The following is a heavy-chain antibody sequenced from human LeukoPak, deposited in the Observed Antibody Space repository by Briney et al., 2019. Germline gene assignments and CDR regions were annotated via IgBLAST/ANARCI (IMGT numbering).Heavy chain of an antibody. V-gene: IGHV3-21*01. J-gene: IGHJ4*02. D-gene: IGHD2-2*01. CDR3: ARDKVVPAATIDY. Sequence: GRSLRLSCAASGFTFSSYSMNWVRQAPGKGLEWVSSISSSSSYIYYADSVKGRFTISRDNAKNSLYLQRNSLRAEDTAVYYCARDKVVPAATIDYWGQGTLVTVSS. CDR2: ISSSSSYI. CDR1: GFTFSSYS.